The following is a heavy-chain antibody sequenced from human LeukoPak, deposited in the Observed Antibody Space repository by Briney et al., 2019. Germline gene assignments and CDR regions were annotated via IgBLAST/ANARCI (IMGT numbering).Heavy chain of an antibody. V-gene: IGHV4-39*01. CDR1: GGSISSSSYY. Sequence: SGTLSLTCTVSGGSISSSSYYWGWIRQPPGKGLEWIGSIYYSGSTYYNPSLKSRVTISVDTSKNQFSLKLSSVTAADTAVYYCANAPAKSGWYYLFDYWGQGTLVTVSS. D-gene: IGHD6-19*01. CDR2: IYYSGST. CDR3: ANAPAKSGWYYLFDY. J-gene: IGHJ4*02.